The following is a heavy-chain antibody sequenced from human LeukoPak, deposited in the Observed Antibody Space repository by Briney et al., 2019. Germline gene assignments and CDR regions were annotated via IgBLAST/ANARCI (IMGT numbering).Heavy chain of an antibody. D-gene: IGHD2-2*01. J-gene: IGHJ2*01. CDR3: ARVQPGAWYFDL. CDR1: GFTFSSYW. V-gene: IGHV3-74*01. Sequence: GGSLRLSCAASGFTFSSYWMHWVRQAPGKGLVWVSRINTDGSTTSYADSVKGRFTISRDNAKNTLYLQMNSLRAEDTAVYHCARVQPGAWYFDLWGRGTLVTVSS. CDR2: INTDGSTT.